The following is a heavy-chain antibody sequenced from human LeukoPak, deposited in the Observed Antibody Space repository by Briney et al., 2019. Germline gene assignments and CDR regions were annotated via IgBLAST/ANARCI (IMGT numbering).Heavy chain of an antibody. J-gene: IGHJ4*02. Sequence: PSETLSLTCAVYGGSFSGYYWSWIRQPPGKGLEWIGEINHSGSTNYNPSLKSRVTISVDTSKNQFSLKLSSVTAADTAVYYCARPGYSSGWYVEDYWGQGTLVTVSS. CDR1: GGSFSGYY. V-gene: IGHV4-34*01. CDR2: INHSGST. CDR3: ARPGYSSGWYVEDY. D-gene: IGHD6-19*01.